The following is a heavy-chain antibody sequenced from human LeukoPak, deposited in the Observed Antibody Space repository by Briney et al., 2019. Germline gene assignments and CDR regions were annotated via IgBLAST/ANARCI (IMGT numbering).Heavy chain of an antibody. CDR3: ARDEAAARNYDYGMDV. CDR2: ISSSSSYI. J-gene: IGHJ6*02. CDR1: GFTFSSYS. Sequence: GGSLRLSCAASGFTFSSYSMNWVRQAPGKGLEWVSSISSSSSYIYYADSVKGRFTISRDNAKNSLYLQMNSLRAEDTAVYYCARDEAAARNYDYGMDVWGQGTTVTVSS. V-gene: IGHV3-21*01. D-gene: IGHD6-13*01.